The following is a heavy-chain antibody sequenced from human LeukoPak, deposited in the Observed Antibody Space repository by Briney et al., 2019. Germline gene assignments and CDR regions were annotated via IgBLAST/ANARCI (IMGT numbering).Heavy chain of an antibody. J-gene: IGHJ4*02. V-gene: IGHV4-59*01. CDR2: IYYSGST. D-gene: IGHD5-12*01. Sequence: SETLSLTCTVSGGSISSYYWGWIRQPPGKGLEWIGYIYYSGSTNYNPSLKSRVTISVDTSKNQFTLKLSSVTAADTAVYYCARGGGGYDPIDYWGQGTLVTVSS. CDR1: GGSISSYY. CDR3: ARGGGGYDPIDY.